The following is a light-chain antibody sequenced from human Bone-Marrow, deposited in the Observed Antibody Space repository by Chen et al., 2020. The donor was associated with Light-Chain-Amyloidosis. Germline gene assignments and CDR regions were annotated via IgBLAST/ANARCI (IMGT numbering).Light chain of an antibody. CDR3: QAWDNSAAV. J-gene: IGLJ2*01. CDR1: RLGHRY. CDR2: QDE. Sequence: SYELTQPLSVSVSLGQTASITCSGDRLGHRYAYWYRQKPGQSPVLVIYQDEKRPSGIPERFSGSNSGSEATLTISGTQAVDEADYYCQAWDNSAAVFGGGTKLTVL. V-gene: IGLV3-1*01.